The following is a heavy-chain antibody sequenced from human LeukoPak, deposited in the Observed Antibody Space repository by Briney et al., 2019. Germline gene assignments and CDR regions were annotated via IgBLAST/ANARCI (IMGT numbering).Heavy chain of an antibody. CDR2: IYYSGST. Sequence: SETLSLTCTVSGGSISSYYWSWIRQPPGKGLEWIGYIYYSGSTNYNPSLKSRVTISVDTSKNQFSLKLSSVTTADTAVYYCARETSQKGAHYMDVWGKGTTVTISS. D-gene: IGHD3-16*01. J-gene: IGHJ6*03. CDR1: GGSISSYY. V-gene: IGHV4-59*01. CDR3: ARETSQKGAHYMDV.